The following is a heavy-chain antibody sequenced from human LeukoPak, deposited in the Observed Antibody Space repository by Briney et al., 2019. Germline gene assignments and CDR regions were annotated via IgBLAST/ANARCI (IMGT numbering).Heavy chain of an antibody. J-gene: IGHJ4*02. CDR2: ISYDGSNK. CDR1: GFTFSSYG. D-gene: IGHD3-22*01. CDR3: AKVHSGYDPRYYYDSSGYETFDY. Sequence: QPGGSLRLSCAASGFTFSSYGMHWVRQAPGKGLEWVAVISYDGSNKYYADSVKGRFTISRDNSKNTLYLQMNSLRAEDTAVYYCAKVHSGYDPRYYYDSSGYETFDYWGQGTLVTVSS. V-gene: IGHV3-30*18.